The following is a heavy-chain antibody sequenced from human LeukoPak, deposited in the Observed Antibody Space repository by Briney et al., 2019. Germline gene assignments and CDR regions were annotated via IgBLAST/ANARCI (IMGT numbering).Heavy chain of an antibody. CDR3: AREDSSGWYGSYYYGMDV. V-gene: IGHV3-74*01. J-gene: IGHJ6*02. CDR2: INSDGSST. Sequence: GGSLRLSCAASGFTFSSYWMHWVRQAPGKGLVWVSRINSDGSSTSYADSVKGRFTISRDNAKNTLYLQMNSLRAEDTAVYYCAREDSSGWYGSYYYGMDVWGQGTTVTVSS. CDR1: GFTFSSYW. D-gene: IGHD6-19*01.